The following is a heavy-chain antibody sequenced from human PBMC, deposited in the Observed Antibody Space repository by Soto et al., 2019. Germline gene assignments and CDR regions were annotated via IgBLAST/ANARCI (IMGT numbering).Heavy chain of an antibody. CDR2: INPNNRGT. CDR3: ARDLAVVVPGAPPAIDY. Sequence: ASVKVSCKASGYTFTDYCMHWVRQAPGQGLEWMGWINPNNRGTKYVQKFQGRVTMTRDTSISTAYMELSRLRSDDTAIYYCARDLAVVVPGAPPAIDYWGQGTLVTVSS. V-gene: IGHV1-2*02. J-gene: IGHJ4*02. CDR1: GYTFTDYC. D-gene: IGHD2-2*01.